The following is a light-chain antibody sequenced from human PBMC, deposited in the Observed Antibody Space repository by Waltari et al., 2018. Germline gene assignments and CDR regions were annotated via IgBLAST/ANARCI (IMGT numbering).Light chain of an antibody. J-gene: IGLJ1*01. Sequence: QSALTQPASVSGSPGQSIPIPCPGTRSYVGGYNAVSWYQQHPGKAPKLMIYDVVSRPSGVPNRFSGSKSGNTASLVISGLQADDEADYYCSSYTSSISYVFGTGTKVTVL. CDR1: RSYVGGYNA. CDR3: SSYTSSISYV. V-gene: IGLV2-14*03. CDR2: DVV.